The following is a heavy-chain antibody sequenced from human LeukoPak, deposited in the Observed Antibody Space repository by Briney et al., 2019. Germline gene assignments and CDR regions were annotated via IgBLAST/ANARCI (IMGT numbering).Heavy chain of an antibody. J-gene: IGHJ3*02. D-gene: IGHD1-26*01. V-gene: IGHV1-2*02. CDR3: ARGWPEWDDAFDI. CDR1: GYTFTGYY. Sequence: ASVKASCKASGYTFTGYYMHWVRQAPGQGLEWMGWINPNSGGTNYAQKFQGRVTMTRDTSISTAYMELSRLRSDDTAVYYCARGWPEWDDAFDIWGQGTMVTVSS. CDR2: INPNSGGT.